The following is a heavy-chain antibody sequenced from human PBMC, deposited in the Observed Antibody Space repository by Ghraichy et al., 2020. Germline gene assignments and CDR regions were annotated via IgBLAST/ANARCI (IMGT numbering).Heavy chain of an antibody. Sequence: SETLSLTCAVYGGSFSGYYWSWIRQPPGKGLEWIGEINHSGSTNYNPSLKSRVTISVDTSKNQFSLKLSSVTAADTAVYYCARGGNYYDSSGYLPRPFDYWGQGTLVTVSS. CDR3: ARGGNYYDSSGYLPRPFDY. V-gene: IGHV4-34*01. J-gene: IGHJ4*02. CDR2: INHSGST. CDR1: GGSFSGYY. D-gene: IGHD3-22*01.